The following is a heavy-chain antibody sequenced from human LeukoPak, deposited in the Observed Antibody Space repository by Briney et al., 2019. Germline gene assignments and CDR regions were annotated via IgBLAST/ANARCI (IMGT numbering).Heavy chain of an antibody. D-gene: IGHD2-8*02. CDR1: GGSISSSSYY. CDR2: MYYSGST. CDR3: ASEVVWQTSNWFDP. J-gene: IGHJ5*02. V-gene: IGHV4-39*01. Sequence: SETLSLTCTVSGGSISSSSYYWGWIRQPPGKGLEWIGSMYYSGSTYYNPSLKSRVTISVDTSKNQFSLKLSSVTAADTAVYYCASEVVWQTSNWFDPWGQGTLVTVSS.